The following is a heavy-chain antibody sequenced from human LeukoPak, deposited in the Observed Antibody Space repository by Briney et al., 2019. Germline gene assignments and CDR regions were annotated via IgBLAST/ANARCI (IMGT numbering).Heavy chain of an antibody. D-gene: IGHD3-10*01. V-gene: IGHV4-59*01. CDR2: MSYSGSG. CDR3: ARGNGAGSYYTYSSFDY. CDR1: GGSIRNYY. Sequence: PAETLSLTCTVSGGSIRNYYWGWIRQPPGKRLEWIGYMSYSGSGNYNPSLKSRVTISVDTSKNQISLKLSSVTAADTALYYCARGNGAGSYYTYSSFDYWGQGILVTVSS. J-gene: IGHJ4*02.